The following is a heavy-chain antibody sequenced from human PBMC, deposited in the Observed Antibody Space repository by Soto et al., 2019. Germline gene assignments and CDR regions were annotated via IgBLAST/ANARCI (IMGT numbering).Heavy chain of an antibody. CDR2: ITHSGTYV. Sequence: LRLSCAASGFTFSEYSMSWVRQAPGKGLEWVSSITHSGTYVYYADSVKGRFTISRDSASNSLFLQMTSLRAEDTAVYHCARARGNDLYSDYWGQGTLVTVSS. CDR1: GFTFSEYS. J-gene: IGHJ4*02. D-gene: IGHD5-12*01. CDR3: ARARGNDLYSDY. V-gene: IGHV3-21*01.